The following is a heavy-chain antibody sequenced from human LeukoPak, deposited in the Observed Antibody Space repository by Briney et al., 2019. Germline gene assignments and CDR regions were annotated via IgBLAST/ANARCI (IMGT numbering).Heavy chain of an antibody. J-gene: IGHJ4*02. Sequence: GESLRLSCAASGFSFTTYWMSWVRQAPGKGLEWVANIKQDGTEKYYVDSVRGRFTISRDNAKKSLFLQMSSLRVEDTAVYYCAKLAKYFYGSETYYFFEHWGQGTPVTASS. V-gene: IGHV3-7*01. D-gene: IGHD3-10*01. CDR1: GFSFTTYW. CDR2: IKQDGTEK. CDR3: AKLAKYFYGSETYYFFEH.